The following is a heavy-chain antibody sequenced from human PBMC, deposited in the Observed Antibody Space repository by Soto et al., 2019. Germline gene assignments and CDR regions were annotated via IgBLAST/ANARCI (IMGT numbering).Heavy chain of an antibody. D-gene: IGHD2-21*02. Sequence: GGSLRLSCAASGFTFSSYAMHWVRQAPGKGLEWVAVISYDGSNKYYADSVKGRFTISRDNSKNTLYLQMNSLRAEDTAVYYCARVPYCGGDCYSDSGFDYWGQGTLVTVSS. V-gene: IGHV3-30-3*01. CDR1: GFTFSSYA. CDR3: ARVPYCGGDCYSDSGFDY. CDR2: ISYDGSNK. J-gene: IGHJ4*02.